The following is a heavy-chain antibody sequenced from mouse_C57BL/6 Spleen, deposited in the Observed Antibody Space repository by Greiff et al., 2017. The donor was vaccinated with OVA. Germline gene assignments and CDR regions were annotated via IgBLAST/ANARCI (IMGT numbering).Heavy chain of an antibody. CDR1: GYTFTDYY. CDR3: ARRTY. CDR2: INPNNGGT. V-gene: IGHV1-26*01. J-gene: IGHJ3*01. Sequence: EVQLQQSGPELVKPGASVKISCKGSGYTFTDYYMNWVKQSHGKSLEWIGDINPNNGGTSYNQKFKGKATLTVDKSSSTAYMELRSLTSEDSAVYYCARRTYWGQGTLVTVSA.